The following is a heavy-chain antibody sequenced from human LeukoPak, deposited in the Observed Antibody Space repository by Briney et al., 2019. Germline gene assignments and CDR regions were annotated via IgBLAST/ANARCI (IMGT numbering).Heavy chain of an antibody. CDR1: GFTFDDYA. J-gene: IGHJ3*02. CDR2: ISWNSGSI. V-gene: IGHV3-9*03. D-gene: IGHD6-13*01. CDR3: AKAAGTGLGAFDI. Sequence: GGSLRLSCAASGFTFDDYAMHWVRQAPGKGLEWVSGISWNSGSIGYADSVKGRFTISRDNAKNSLYLQMNSLRAEDMALYYCAKAAGTGLGAFDIWGQGTMVTASS.